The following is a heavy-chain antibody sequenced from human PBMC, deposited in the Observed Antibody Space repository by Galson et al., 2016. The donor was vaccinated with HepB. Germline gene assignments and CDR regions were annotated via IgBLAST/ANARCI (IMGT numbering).Heavy chain of an antibody. Sequence: SLRLSCAASGFNFNSAWMNWVRQAPGKGLEWVGRIKSNNYGGETGLAAPVKGRFSLPRDDSENTLHLQMNSLKIEDTAVYYCTMSMSYASDAYWGQGTLVTVSS. CDR3: TMSMSYASDAY. J-gene: IGHJ4*02. V-gene: IGHV3-15*07. CDR2: IKSNNYGGET. CDR1: GFNFNSAW. D-gene: IGHD4-17*01.